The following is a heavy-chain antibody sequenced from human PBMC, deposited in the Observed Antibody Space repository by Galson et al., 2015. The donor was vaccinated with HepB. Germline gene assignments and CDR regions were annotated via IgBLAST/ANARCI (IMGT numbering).Heavy chain of an antibody. D-gene: IGHD3-3*01. CDR3: ARGPAGRGFLEWLGGG. Sequence: SVKVSCKASGGTFSSYAISWVRQAPGQGLEWMGGIIPILGIANYAQKFQGRVTITADKSTSTAYMELSSLRSEDTAVYYCARGPAGRGFLEWLGGGWGQGTLVTVSS. CDR2: IIPILGIA. V-gene: IGHV1-69*10. J-gene: IGHJ4*02. CDR1: GGTFSSYA.